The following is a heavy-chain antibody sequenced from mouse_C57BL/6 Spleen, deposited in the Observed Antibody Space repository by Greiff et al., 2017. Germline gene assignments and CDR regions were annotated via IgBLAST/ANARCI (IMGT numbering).Heavy chain of an antibody. J-gene: IGHJ3*01. CDR2: INPNNGGT. CDR1: GYTFTDYN. D-gene: IGHD1-1*01. V-gene: IGHV1-22*01. Sequence: EVQRVESGPELVKPGASVKMSCKASGYTFTDYNMHWVKQSHGKSLEWIGYINPNNGGTSYNQKIKGKATLTVNKLYSKAYMELRSLTSEDSAVYDCARSGYYGSSYWFAYWGQGTLVTVSA. CDR3: ARSGYYGSSYWFAY.